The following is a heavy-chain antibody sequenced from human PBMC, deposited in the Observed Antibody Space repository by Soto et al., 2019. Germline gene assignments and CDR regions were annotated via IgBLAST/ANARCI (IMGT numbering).Heavy chain of an antibody. V-gene: IGHV1-46*01. CDR3: ARGDLPGRMWEPSVRWFDP. CDR1: GYTFTSYY. CDR2: INPSGGST. D-gene: IGHD1-26*01. J-gene: IGHJ5*02. Sequence: ASVKVSCKASGYTFTSYYMHWVRQAPGQGLEWMGIINPSGGSTSYAQKFQGRVTINPDTSKNQFSLQLNSVTPEDTAVYYCARGDLPGRMWEPSVRWFDPWGQGTLVTVSS.